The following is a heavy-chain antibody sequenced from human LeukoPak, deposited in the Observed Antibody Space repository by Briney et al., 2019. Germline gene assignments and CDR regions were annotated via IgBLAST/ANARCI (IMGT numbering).Heavy chain of an antibody. Sequence: SETLSLTCTVSGGSISSSSYYWGWIRQPPGKGLEWIGSIYYSGSTYYNPSLKSRVTISVDTSKNQFSLKLSSVTAADTAVYYCASHMITFGGVIVGAPVLWGQGTLVTVSS. D-gene: IGHD3-16*02. J-gene: IGHJ4*02. V-gene: IGHV4-39*07. CDR1: GGSISSSSYY. CDR2: IYYSGST. CDR3: ASHMITFGGVIVGAPVL.